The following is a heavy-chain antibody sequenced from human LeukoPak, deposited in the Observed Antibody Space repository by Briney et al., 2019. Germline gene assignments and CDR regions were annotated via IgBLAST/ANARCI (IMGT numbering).Heavy chain of an antibody. CDR1: GFIISNYS. D-gene: IGHD3-10*01. Sequence: GGSLRLSCAASGFIISNYSMSWVRQAQGKGLEWVSYISSGTGNKYYADSVKGRFTISRDNAKNSLYLQMNSLRDEDTAVYHCARFSGTITAFDIWGQGTLVTVSS. J-gene: IGHJ3*02. CDR2: ISSGTGNK. V-gene: IGHV3-48*02. CDR3: ARFSGTITAFDI.